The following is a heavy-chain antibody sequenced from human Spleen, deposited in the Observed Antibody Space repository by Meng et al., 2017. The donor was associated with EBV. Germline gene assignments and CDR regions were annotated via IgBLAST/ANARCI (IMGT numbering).Heavy chain of an antibody. V-gene: IGHV4-4*02. CDR1: GASISSPNW. CDR3: ATYRGHYYFDF. D-gene: IGHD3-16*02. CDR2: VYHAGNI. Sequence: ESGPEMLRPARTLSLTCAVSGASISSPNWWIWVRQPPGKGLEWIGEVYHAGNINYNPSLESRVTISIDKSKNQFSLNLTSVTAADTAVYYCATYRGHYYFDFWGQGTLVTVSS. J-gene: IGHJ4*02.